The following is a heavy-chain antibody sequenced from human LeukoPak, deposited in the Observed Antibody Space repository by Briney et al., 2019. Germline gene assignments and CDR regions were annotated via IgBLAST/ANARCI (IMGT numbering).Heavy chain of an antibody. Sequence: GASVKVSCKASGGTFSSYAISWVRQAPGQGLEWMGWINPNSGGTNYAQKFQGRVTMTTDTSTSTAYMELRSLRSDDTAVYYCARGDRIAAARGGGYWGQGTLVTVSS. V-gene: IGHV1-18*01. J-gene: IGHJ4*02. CDR2: INPNSGGT. CDR1: GGTFSSYA. CDR3: ARGDRIAAARGGGY. D-gene: IGHD6-13*01.